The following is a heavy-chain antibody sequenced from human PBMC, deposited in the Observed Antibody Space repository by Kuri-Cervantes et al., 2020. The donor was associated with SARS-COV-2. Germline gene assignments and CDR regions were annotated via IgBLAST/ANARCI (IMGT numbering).Heavy chain of an antibody. V-gene: IGHV3-33*08. Sequence: GGSLRLSCAASGFTFSSYAMSWVRQAPGKGLEWVAVIWYDGSNKYYADSVKGRFTISRDNSKNTLYLQMDSLRAEDTAVYYCARINYYEITWGQGALVTVSS. J-gene: IGHJ5*02. CDR1: GFTFSSYA. CDR3: ARINYYEIT. CDR2: IWYDGSNK. D-gene: IGHD3-22*01.